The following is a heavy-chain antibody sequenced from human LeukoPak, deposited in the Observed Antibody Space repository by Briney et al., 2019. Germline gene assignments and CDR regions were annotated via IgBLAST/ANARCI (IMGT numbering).Heavy chain of an antibody. CDR1: GFSFSRYW. V-gene: IGHV3-7*03. Sequence: PGGSLRLSCTASGFSFSRYWLSWVRQAPGKGLEWVANIKFDGNEKYYAASVKGRFTISRDNRKNLLHLQMNSLRPDDSAVYYCVKDLGSAITSALALDVWGQGTTVTVSS. J-gene: IGHJ6*02. CDR3: VKDLGSAITSALALDV. D-gene: IGHD2-15*01. CDR2: IKFDGNEK.